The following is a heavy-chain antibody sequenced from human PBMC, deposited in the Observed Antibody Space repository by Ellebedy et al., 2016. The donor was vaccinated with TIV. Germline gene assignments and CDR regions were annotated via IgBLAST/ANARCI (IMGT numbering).Heavy chain of an antibody. CDR1: GFTFSSYG. J-gene: IGHJ4*02. CDR2: ISYDGSNK. Sequence: GESLKISXAASGFTFSSYGMHWVRQAPGKGLEWVAAISYDGSNKYYADSVKGRFTISRDNSKSTLYVEMDSLRGEDTAVYYCAKGNSNTWYWGLDYWGQGTLVSVSS. CDR3: AKGNSNTWYWGLDY. V-gene: IGHV3-30*18. D-gene: IGHD6-13*01.